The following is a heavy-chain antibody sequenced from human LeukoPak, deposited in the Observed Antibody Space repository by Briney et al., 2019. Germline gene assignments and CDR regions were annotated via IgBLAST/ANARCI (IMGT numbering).Heavy chain of an antibody. CDR1: GFTFSSYA. CDR3: ARVPVDTAMGDYFDY. D-gene: IGHD5-18*01. V-gene: IGHV3-30-3*01. CDR2: ISYDGSNK. J-gene: IGHJ4*02. Sequence: GRSLRLSCAASGFTFSSYAMHWVRQAPGKGLEWVAVISYDGSNKYYADSVKGRFTISRDNSKNTLYLQMNSLRAEDTAVYYCARVPVDTAMGDYFDYWGQGTLVTVSS.